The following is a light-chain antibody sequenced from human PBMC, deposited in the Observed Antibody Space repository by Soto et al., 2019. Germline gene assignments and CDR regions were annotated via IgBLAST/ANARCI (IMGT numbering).Light chain of an antibody. CDR2: GNS. CDR1: SSNIGAGYD. CDR3: QSYDSSLSGSV. Sequence: QSVLTQPPSLSGAPGQRVTISCTGSSSNIGAGYDVHWYQQLPGTAPKLLIYGNSNRPSGVPDRFYGSKSGTSASLAITGRQAEDEADYYCQSYDSSLSGSVFGGGTQLTVL. V-gene: IGLV1-40*01. J-gene: IGLJ7*01.